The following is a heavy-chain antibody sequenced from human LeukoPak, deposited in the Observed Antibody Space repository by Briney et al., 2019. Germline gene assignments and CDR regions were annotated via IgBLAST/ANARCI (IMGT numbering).Heavy chain of an antibody. D-gene: IGHD3-10*01. CDR3: ARGSNWFDP. V-gene: IGHV3-23*01. CDR1: GFIFRNYA. CDR2: ISDNGGGT. Sequence: GGSLRLSCVASGFIFRNYAMSWVRQAPGEGLEWVSGISDNGGGTYYADSLKGRFTISRDNSKNMLYLQMNSLRAEDTAVYYCARGSNWFDPWGQGTLVTVSS. J-gene: IGHJ5*02.